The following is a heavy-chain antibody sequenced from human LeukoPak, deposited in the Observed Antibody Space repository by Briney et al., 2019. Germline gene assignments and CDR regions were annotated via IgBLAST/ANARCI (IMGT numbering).Heavy chain of an antibody. CDR1: GGSFSGYY. D-gene: IGHD2-21*02. V-gene: IGHV4-34*01. CDR3: ARSTYCGGDCYSWGFDY. Sequence: SETLSLTCAVYGGSFSGYYWSWIRQPPGKGLEWIGEINHSGSTNYNPSLKSRVTISVDTSKNQFSLKLSSVTAADTAVYYCARSTYCGGDCYSWGFDYWGQGTLVTVSS. J-gene: IGHJ4*02. CDR2: INHSGST.